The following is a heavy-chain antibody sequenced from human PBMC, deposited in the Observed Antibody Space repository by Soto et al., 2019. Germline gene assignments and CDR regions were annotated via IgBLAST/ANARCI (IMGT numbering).Heavy chain of an antibody. CDR1: GFSFSRYG. CDR2: MWFDGSKQ. J-gene: IGHJ4*02. CDR3: ARDPGVTNYDFDY. V-gene: IGHV3-33*01. Sequence: QVQLVESGGGVVQPGRSLRLSCVTSGFSFSRYGFHWVRQAPGKGLEWVAVMWFDGSKQYYVDSVKGRFTISRDNSKNTLYLQMNSLRADDTAVYYCARDPGVTNYDFDYWGQGALVTVSS. D-gene: IGHD4-17*01.